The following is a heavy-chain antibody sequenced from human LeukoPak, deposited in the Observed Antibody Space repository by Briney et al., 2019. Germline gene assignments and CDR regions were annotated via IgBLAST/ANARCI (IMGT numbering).Heavy chain of an antibody. CDR2: ISGSGRII. CDR3: ATTFCSGGACYLGDAFDV. Sequence: PGGSLRLSCGASGFTFSNYTMNWVRQAPGKGPEWLSYISGSGRIINYAESVKGRITISRDNAKNSLYLQMNSLRAEDTAVYYCATTFCSGGACYLGDAFDVWGQGTMVTVSS. D-gene: IGHD2-15*01. CDR1: GFTFSNYT. V-gene: IGHV3-48*03. J-gene: IGHJ3*01.